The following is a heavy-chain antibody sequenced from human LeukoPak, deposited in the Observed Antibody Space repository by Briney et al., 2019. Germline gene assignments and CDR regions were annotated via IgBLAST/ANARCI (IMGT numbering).Heavy chain of an antibody. V-gene: IGHV3-48*04. CDR3: AGPTVY. CDR1: GFTVSSNY. CDR2: ISSSSSTI. Sequence: GGSLRLSCAASGFTVSSNYMSWVRQAPGKGLEWVSYISSSSSTIYYADSVKGRFTISRDNAKNSLYPQMNSLRAEDTAVYYCAGPTVYWGQGTLVTVSS. D-gene: IGHD4-17*01. J-gene: IGHJ4*02.